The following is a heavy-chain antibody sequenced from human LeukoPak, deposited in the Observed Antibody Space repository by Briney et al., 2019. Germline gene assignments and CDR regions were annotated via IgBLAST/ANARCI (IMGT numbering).Heavy chain of an antibody. CDR3: AKDLDPPYYDSSGYSGLF. Sequence: PGGSLRLSCAASGFTFSSYAMSWVRQAPGKGLEWVSAISGSGGSTYYADSVKGRFTISRDNSKNTLYLQMNSLRAEDTAVYYCAKDLDPPYYDSSGYSGLFWGQGTLVTVSS. D-gene: IGHD3-22*01. V-gene: IGHV3-23*01. J-gene: IGHJ4*02. CDR1: GFTFSSYA. CDR2: ISGSGGST.